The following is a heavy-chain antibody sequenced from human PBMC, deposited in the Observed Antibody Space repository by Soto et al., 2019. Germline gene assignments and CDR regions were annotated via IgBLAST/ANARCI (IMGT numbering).Heavy chain of an antibody. J-gene: IGHJ6*02. CDR3: ARLVLGCFWIGAYPPYATDF. CDR2: IYYSGST. CDR1: GGSISSSSYY. D-gene: IGHD3-3*01. V-gene: IGHV4-39*01. Sequence: SETLSLTCTVSGGSISSSSYYWGWIRQPPGKGLEWIGSIYYSGSTYYNPSLKSRVTISLDTSKNQFSLKLSSVTAADTAVYYCARLVLGCFWIGAYPPYATDFWCQGLTVTLFS.